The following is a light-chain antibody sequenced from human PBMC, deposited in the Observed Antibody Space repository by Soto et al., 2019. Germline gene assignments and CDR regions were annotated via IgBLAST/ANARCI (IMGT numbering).Light chain of an antibody. CDR3: QQFNNWPPT. CDR1: QSVSSN. V-gene: IGKV3D-15*01. J-gene: IGKJ5*01. CDR2: DTS. Sequence: EIVMTQSPANLSVSPGEGATLSCRASQSVSSNLAWYQQKPGQAPRLLIYDTSTRATGIPARFSGSGSGTEFTLTISSLQSEDFALYFCQQFNNWPPTFGQGTRLEIK.